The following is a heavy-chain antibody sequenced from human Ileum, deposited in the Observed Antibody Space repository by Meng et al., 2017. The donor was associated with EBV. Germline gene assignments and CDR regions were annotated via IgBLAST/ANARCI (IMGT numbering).Heavy chain of an antibody. V-gene: IGHV4-39*01. CDR1: CGCITKGYYC. Sequence: LHARPRLGKPSDTRALLCTASCGCITKGYYCWDWIRQAPGKWLEWITSLCPSGTTYNNPSLKSRVTTSVDTSKNQFSLWLNSMTAADTAVYYCARRRGDHDYLDNWGQGTLVTVSS. D-gene: IGHD4-17*01. CDR2: LCPSGTT. J-gene: IGHJ4*02. CDR3: ARRRGDHDYLDN.